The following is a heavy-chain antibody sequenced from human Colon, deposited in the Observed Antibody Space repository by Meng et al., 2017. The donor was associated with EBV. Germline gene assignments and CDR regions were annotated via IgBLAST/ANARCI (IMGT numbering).Heavy chain of an antibody. D-gene: IGHD2-2*01. Sequence: VQLKESGPCLVEPSGALSLTCAVAGGSISTSDWWSWVRQPPGKVLEWIGEIYRGGGTNYNPSFKSRVTISVDTSNNHFSLKLSYVTAADTAVYYCARVRVIPAAVGFDYWGQGTLVTVSS. CDR3: ARVRVIPAAVGFDY. CDR2: IYRGGGT. J-gene: IGHJ4*02. V-gene: IGHV4-4*02. CDR1: GGSISTSDW.